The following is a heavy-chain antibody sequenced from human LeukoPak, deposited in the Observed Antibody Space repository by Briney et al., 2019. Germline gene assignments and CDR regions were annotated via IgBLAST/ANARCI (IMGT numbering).Heavy chain of an antibody. CDR1: GITFSSYS. V-gene: IGHV3-48*02. J-gene: IGHJ4*02. CDR2: ISSSSSTI. D-gene: IGHD6-19*01. CDR3: ARDSSGWYYFDF. Sequence: GGSLRLSCAASGITFSSYSMNWVRQAPGKGLEWVSYISSSSSTIYYADSVKGRFTISRDNAKSSLYLQMNNLRDEDTAVYYCARDSSGWYYFDFWGQGTLVTVSS.